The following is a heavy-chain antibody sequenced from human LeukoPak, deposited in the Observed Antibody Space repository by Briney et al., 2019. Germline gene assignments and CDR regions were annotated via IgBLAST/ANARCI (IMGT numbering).Heavy chain of an antibody. J-gene: IGHJ4*02. Sequence: GESLKISCKGSGYSFTSYWIGWVRQMPGKGLEWMGIIYPGDSDTRYSPSFQGQVTISADKSISTAYLQWSSLRASDTAMYYCARQDPEAFSYYDSSGYYYYWGQGTLVTVSS. V-gene: IGHV5-51*01. D-gene: IGHD3-22*01. CDR1: GYSFTSYW. CDR2: IYPGDSDT. CDR3: ARQDPEAFSYYDSSGYYYY.